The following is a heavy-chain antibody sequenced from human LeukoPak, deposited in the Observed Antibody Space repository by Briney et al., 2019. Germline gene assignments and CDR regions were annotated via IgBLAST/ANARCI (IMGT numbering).Heavy chain of an antibody. Sequence: GASVKVSCKASGGTFSSYAISWVRQAPGQGLEWMGRIIPIFGTANYAQKFQGRVTITTDESTSTAYMELRSLRSDDTAVYYCATYTGGRWLQFGSDAFDIWGQGTMVTVSS. D-gene: IGHD5-24*01. J-gene: IGHJ3*02. CDR2: IIPIFGTA. V-gene: IGHV1-69*05. CDR3: ATYTGGRWLQFGSDAFDI. CDR1: GGTFSSYA.